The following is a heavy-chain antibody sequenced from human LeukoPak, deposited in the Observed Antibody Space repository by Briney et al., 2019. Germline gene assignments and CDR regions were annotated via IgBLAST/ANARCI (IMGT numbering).Heavy chain of an antibody. CDR2: IKEDRTAD. J-gene: IGHJ4*02. V-gene: IGHV3-7*01. Sequence: GGSLRLSCAASGFTVRDFWMAWVRQAPGKGLEWVAHIKEDRTADYYVDSVKGRFTISKDDGKNPLHLQMNSLRVEDTAVYYCVRGGWELDYWGQGTLVTVSS. CDR1: GFTVRDFW. CDR3: VRGGWELDY. D-gene: IGHD4-23*01.